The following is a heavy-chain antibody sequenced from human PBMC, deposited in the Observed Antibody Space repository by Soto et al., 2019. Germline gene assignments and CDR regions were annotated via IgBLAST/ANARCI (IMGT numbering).Heavy chain of an antibody. D-gene: IGHD6-13*01. V-gene: IGHV4-39*01. Sequence: PSETLSLTCTVSGGSISSSSYYWSWIRQPPGKGLEWIGSIYYSGSTYYNPSLKSRVTISVDTSKNQFSLKLSSVTAADTAVYYCARLYSSSWYGGFDFDYWGQGTLVTVSS. CDR1: GGSISSSSYY. CDR3: ARLYSSSWYGGFDFDY. J-gene: IGHJ4*02. CDR2: IYYSGST.